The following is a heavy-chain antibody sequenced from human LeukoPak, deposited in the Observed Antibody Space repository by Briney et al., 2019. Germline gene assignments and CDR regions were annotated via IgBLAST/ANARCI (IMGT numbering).Heavy chain of an antibody. CDR2: ISWDGGST. CDR3: AKDQGVAVITTPDY. V-gene: IGHV3-43*01. J-gene: IGHJ4*02. Sequence: GGSLRLSCAASGFTFDDYTMHWVRQAPGKGLEWVSLISWDGGSTYYADSVKGRVTISRDNSKHSLYLQMNSLRTEDTALYYCAKDQGVAVITTPDYWGQGTLVTVSS. CDR1: GFTFDDYT. D-gene: IGHD3-22*01.